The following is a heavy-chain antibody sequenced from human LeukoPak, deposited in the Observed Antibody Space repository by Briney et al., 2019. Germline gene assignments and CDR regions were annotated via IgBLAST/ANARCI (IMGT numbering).Heavy chain of an antibody. J-gene: IGHJ4*02. V-gene: IGHV1-18*01. CDR3: ARGRLLKYYYDSSGHYDY. Sequence: ASVKVSCKASGYTFTSYGISWVRQAPGQGLEWMGWISAYNGNTNYAQKLQGRVTMTTDTSTSTAYMELRSLRSDDTAVYYCARGRLLKYYYDSSGHYDYWGQGTLVTVSS. D-gene: IGHD3-22*01. CDR1: GYTFTSYG. CDR2: ISAYNGNT.